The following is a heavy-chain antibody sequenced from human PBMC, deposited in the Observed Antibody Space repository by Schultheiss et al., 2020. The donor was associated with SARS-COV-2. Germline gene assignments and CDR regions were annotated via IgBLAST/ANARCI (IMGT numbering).Heavy chain of an antibody. CDR3: ARDGISGTTRFEF. CDR1: GFTFSSYS. CDR2: ISSSSSYI. V-gene: IGHV3-21*01. J-gene: IGHJ4*02. D-gene: IGHD1-20*01. Sequence: GGSLRLSCAASGFTFSSYSMNWVRQAPGKGLEWVSSISSSSSYIYYADSVKGRFTISRDNAENSLHLQMDSLRAEDTSVYYCARDGISGTTRFEFWGQGTLVTVSS.